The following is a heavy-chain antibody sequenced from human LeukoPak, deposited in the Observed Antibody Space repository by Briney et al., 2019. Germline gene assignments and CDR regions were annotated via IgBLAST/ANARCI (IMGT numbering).Heavy chain of an antibody. CDR1: GFTFSSYT. J-gene: IGHJ6*02. V-gene: IGHV3-21*06. CDR2: ISSSSSYM. CDR3: ARDRDVPAIGMDV. Sequence: GGSLRLSCAASGFTFSSYTMNWVRQAQGKGLEWLSSISSSSSYMYYADSVKGRFTISRDNAKNSLYLQMNSLRAEDTAVYYCARDRDVPAIGMDVWGQGTTVTVSS.